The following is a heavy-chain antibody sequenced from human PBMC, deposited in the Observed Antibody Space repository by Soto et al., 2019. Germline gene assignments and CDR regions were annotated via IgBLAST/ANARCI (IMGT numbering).Heavy chain of an antibody. CDR2: IWYDGSNE. D-gene: IGHD3-22*01. Sequence: QVQLVESGGGVVQPGRSLRLSCEASGFAFHNYAMHWVRQAPGKGLEWLAVIWYDGSNEYLATSVKGRFTISRDNSNNTLYLHMNSLRAEDTAVYYCARDPPNCPSDSCFPDHWGQGTLVLVSS. CDR1: GFAFHNYA. J-gene: IGHJ4*02. V-gene: IGHV3-33*01. CDR3: ARDPPNCPSDSCFPDH.